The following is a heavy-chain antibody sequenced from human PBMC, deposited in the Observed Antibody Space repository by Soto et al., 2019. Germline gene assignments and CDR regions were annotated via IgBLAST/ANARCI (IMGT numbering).Heavy chain of an antibody. Sequence: PGGSLRLSCAASGFTFTRYSMNWVRQAPGKGLEWVSPISSTTNYICYGDSMKGRFTISRDNAKNSLYLEMNSLRAEDTAVYYCARESEDLTSKFDYWGQGTLVTVSS. CDR3: ARESEDLTSKFDY. CDR2: ISSTTNYI. J-gene: IGHJ4*02. V-gene: IGHV3-21*06. CDR1: GFTFTRYS.